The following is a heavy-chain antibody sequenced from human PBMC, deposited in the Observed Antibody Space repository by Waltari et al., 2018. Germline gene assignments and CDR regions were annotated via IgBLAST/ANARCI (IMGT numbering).Heavy chain of an antibody. CDR1: GFTFSSYS. CDR3: ARDLEDIVVVVAALGY. D-gene: IGHD2-15*01. V-gene: IGHV3-21*01. CDR2: ISSSRSYI. Sequence: EVQLVESGGGLVKPGGSLRLSCAASGFTFSSYSMNWVRQAPGKGLEWVSSISSSRSYIYYADSVKGRFTISRDNAKNSLYLQMNSLRAEDTAVYYCARDLEDIVVVVAALGYWGQGTLVTVSS. J-gene: IGHJ4*02.